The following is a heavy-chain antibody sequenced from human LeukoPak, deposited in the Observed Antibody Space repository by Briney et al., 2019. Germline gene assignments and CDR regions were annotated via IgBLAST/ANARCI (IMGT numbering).Heavy chain of an antibody. V-gene: IGHV4-4*09. D-gene: IGHD3-3*01. J-gene: IGHJ6*03. Sequence: SETLSLTCAVYGGSFSGYYWSWIRQHPGKGLEWIGYIYTSGSTNYNPSLKSRVTISVDTSKNQFSLKLSSVTAADTAVYYCARHGKESYDFWSGYFGSGSLYYYYYMDVWGKGTTVTVSS. CDR2: IYTSGST. CDR1: GGSFSGYY. CDR3: ARHGKESYDFWSGYFGSGSLYYYYYMDV.